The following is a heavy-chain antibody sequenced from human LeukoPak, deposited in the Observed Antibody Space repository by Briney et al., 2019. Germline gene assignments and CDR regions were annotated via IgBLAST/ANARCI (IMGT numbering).Heavy chain of an antibody. D-gene: IGHD3-9*01. CDR1: GGSISSGDYY. J-gene: IGHJ4*02. V-gene: IGHV4-31*03. Sequence: SETLSLTCTVSGGSISSGDYYWSWIRQHPGKGPEWIGYIYYSGSTYYNPSLKSRVTISVDTSKNQFSLKLTSVTAADTAVYYCARKADWEIFAYWDQGTLVTVSS. CDR3: ARKADWEIFAY. CDR2: IYYSGST.